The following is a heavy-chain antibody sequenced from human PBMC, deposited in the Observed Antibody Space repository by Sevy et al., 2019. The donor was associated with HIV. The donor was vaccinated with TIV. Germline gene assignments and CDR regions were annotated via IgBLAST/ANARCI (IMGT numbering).Heavy chain of an antibody. CDR3: AKDTLIYDILTVYDAWRRGNHDAFDI. V-gene: IGHV3-23*01. Sequence: GGSLRLSCAASGFTFSSYAMSWVRQAPGKGLEWVSAISGSGGSTYYADSVKGRFTISRDNSKNTLYLQVNSLRAEDTAVYYCAKDTLIYDILTVYDAWRRGNHDAFDIWGQGTMVTVSS. D-gene: IGHD3-9*01. CDR1: GFTFSSYA. CDR2: ISGSGGST. J-gene: IGHJ3*02.